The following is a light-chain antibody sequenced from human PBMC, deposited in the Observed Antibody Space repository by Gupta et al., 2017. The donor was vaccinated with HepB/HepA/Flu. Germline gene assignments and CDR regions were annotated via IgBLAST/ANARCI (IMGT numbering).Light chain of an antibody. Sequence: QPALTQPASGSGSLGHAFTISSTGPSSDVGGYKYVSWYQQHPGKAPKLMIYDVSNRPSGVSNRFSGSKSANTASLTISGLQAEDEGDYYCTSYRTGNTVVFGGGTRLTVL. CDR2: DVS. V-gene: IGLV2-14*03. CDR3: TSYRTGNTVV. J-gene: IGLJ2*01. CDR1: SSDVGGYKY.